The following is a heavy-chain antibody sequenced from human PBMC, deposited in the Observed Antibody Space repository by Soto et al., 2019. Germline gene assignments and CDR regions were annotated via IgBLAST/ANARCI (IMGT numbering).Heavy chain of an antibody. J-gene: IGHJ4*02. CDR2: ISAYNGNT. V-gene: IGHV1-18*01. D-gene: IGHD3-9*01. CDR1: GYTFTSYG. CDR3: ARVNGASYYDILTGYYDPTYDH. Sequence: GASVKVSCKASGYTFTSYGISWVRQAPGQGLEWMGWISAYNGNTNYAQKFQGRVTITTDTSTSTAYMELSSLRYEDTAVYYCARVNGASYYDILTGYYDPTYDHWGQGTLVTVSS.